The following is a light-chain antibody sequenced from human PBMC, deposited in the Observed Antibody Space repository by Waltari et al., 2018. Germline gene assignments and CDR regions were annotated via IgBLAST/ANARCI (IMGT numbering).Light chain of an antibody. Sequence: SALTQPDSVSGSPGQSITISCSGISSDSGAYASVSWYQQNPGKAPKVIIYDVTSRPSGVSNRFSGSKSGSSASLTISGLQPEDEADYYCSSFTTSTTGIFGGGTRLTVL. J-gene: IGLJ2*01. V-gene: IGLV2-14*01. CDR3: SSFTTSTTGI. CDR1: SSDSGAYAS. CDR2: DVT.